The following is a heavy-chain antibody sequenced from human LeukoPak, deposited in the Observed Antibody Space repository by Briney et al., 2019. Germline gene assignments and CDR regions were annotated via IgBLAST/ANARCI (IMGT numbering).Heavy chain of an antibody. CDR2: IYHSGNT. Sequence: SETLSLTCTVSGYSISSGYYWGWIRQPPGKGLEWIGSIYHSGNTYYNPSLKSRVTISLDTSKNQVSLKLTSVTAADTAVYYCARLYSSGPIPIAFDIWGQGTMGTVSS. V-gene: IGHV4-38-2*02. CDR1: GYSISSGYY. CDR3: ARLYSSGPIPIAFDI. D-gene: IGHD6-19*01. J-gene: IGHJ3*02.